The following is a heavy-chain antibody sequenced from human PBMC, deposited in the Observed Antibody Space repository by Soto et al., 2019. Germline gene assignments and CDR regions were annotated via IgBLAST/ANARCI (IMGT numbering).Heavy chain of an antibody. CDR3: ARDRMVYAIAHYYYGIDV. CDR1: GGSISSGGYY. Sequence: QVQLQESGPGLVKPSQTLSLTCTVSGGSISSGGYYWSWIRQHPGKGLEWIGYIYYSGSTYYNPSLKSRVTISLDTSKKQFSLKLSSVTAADTAVYYCARDRMVYAIAHYYYGIDVWGQGTTVTVSS. D-gene: IGHD2-8*01. CDR2: IYYSGST. V-gene: IGHV4-31*03. J-gene: IGHJ6*02.